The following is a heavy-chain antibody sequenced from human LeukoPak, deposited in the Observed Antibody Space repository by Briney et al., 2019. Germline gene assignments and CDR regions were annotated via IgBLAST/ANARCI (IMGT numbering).Heavy chain of an antibody. CDR1: GGSISSYC. CDR2: IYYSGST. V-gene: IGHV4-59*08. CDR3: ARHVKEFGDQSGMA. J-gene: IGHJ5*02. Sequence: SETLSLTCTVSGGSISSYCWSWIRQPPGKGLEWIGYIYYSGSTNYNPSLKSRVTISVDTSKNQFSLKLSSVTAADTAVYYCARHVKEFGDQSGMAWGQGTLVTVSS. D-gene: IGHD4-17*01.